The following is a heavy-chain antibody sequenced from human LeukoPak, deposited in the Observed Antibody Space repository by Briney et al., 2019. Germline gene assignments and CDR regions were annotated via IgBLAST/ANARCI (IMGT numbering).Heavy chain of an antibody. Sequence: SETLSLTCTVSGGSISSYYWSWIRQPPGKGLEWIGYIYYSGSTNYNPSLKSRVTISVATSKNQFSLKLSSVTAADTAVYYCARSSSSWSGFDYWGQGTLVTVSS. D-gene: IGHD6-13*01. V-gene: IGHV4-59*08. CDR1: GGSISSYY. CDR2: IYYSGST. CDR3: ARSSSSWSGFDY. J-gene: IGHJ4*02.